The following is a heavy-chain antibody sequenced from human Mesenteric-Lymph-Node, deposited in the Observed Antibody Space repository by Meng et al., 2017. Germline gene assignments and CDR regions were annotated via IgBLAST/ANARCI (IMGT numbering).Heavy chain of an antibody. D-gene: IGHD5-24*01. Sequence: LHRQESGTGLVKPSETLSLTCTVSGGSISSSSSYWGWVRQPPGKGLEWIGSTYYSGSSYYNPSLKSRVTISADTSKNQFSLKLSSVTAPDTAVYYCARDPGDGYNLGGLDYWGQGTLVTVSS. V-gene: IGHV4-39*02. CDR2: TYYSGSS. J-gene: IGHJ4*02. CDR3: ARDPGDGYNLGGLDY. CDR1: GGSISSSSSY.